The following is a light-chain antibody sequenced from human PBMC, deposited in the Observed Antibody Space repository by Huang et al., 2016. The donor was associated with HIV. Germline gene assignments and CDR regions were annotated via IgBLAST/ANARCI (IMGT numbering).Light chain of an antibody. V-gene: IGKV3-15*01. CDR1: ESVDNN. J-gene: IGKJ5*01. CDR3: QQYNDWPIT. CDR2: GAS. Sequence: EIVMTQSPATLSVSPGERATLSCRASESVDNNLAWYQQRGGQAPSLLIYGASTRAAGVPARFSGSGSGTEFTLTISSLQSEDFAVYHCQQYNDWPITFGQGTRLEIK.